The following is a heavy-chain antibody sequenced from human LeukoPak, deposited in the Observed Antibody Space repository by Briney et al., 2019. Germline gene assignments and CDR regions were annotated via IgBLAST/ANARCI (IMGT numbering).Heavy chain of an antibody. CDR2: IYTSGST. CDR1: GGSISSGSYY. CDR3: ASVTTGGYYNY. V-gene: IGHV4-61*02. J-gene: IGHJ4*02. D-gene: IGHD3-22*01. Sequence: MPSETLSLTCTVSGGSISSGSYYWSWIRQPAGKGLEWIGRIYTSGSTNYNPSLKSRVTISLDTSENHFSLKLSSVTAADTAVYYCASVTTGGYYNYWGQGTLVTVSS.